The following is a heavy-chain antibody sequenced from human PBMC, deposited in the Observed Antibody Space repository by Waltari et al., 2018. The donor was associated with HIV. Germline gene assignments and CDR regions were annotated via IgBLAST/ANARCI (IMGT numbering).Heavy chain of an antibody. V-gene: IGHV4-39*01. Sequence: QLQLQESGPGLVKPSETLSLTCTVSGGSISSSSYFCGWIRQPPGKGLEWIGSIYYSGRTYYNPSLKSRVTISVDTPKNQFSLILSSVTAADTAVYYCARRHVDTALVRWGLDDWGQGTLVTVSS. CDR2: IYYSGRT. D-gene: IGHD5-18*01. CDR3: ARRHVDTALVRWGLDD. J-gene: IGHJ4*02. CDR1: GGSISSSSYF.